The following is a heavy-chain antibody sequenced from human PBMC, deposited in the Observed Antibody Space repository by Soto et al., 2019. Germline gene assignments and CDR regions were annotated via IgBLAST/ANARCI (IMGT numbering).Heavy chain of an antibody. Sequence: GGSLRLSCAASGFTFSSYAMHWFRQAPGKGLEWVAVISYDGSNKYYADSVKGRFTISRDNSKNTLYLQMNSLRAEDTAVYYCARDRGIVVVTADAFDIWGQGTMVTVSS. V-gene: IGHV3-30*04. CDR2: ISYDGSNK. D-gene: IGHD2-21*02. CDR1: GFTFSSYA. CDR3: ARDRGIVVVTADAFDI. J-gene: IGHJ3*02.